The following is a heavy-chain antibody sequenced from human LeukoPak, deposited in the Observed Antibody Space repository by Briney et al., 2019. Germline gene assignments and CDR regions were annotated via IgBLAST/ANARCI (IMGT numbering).Heavy chain of an antibody. CDR3: ARHMDIVVVPAAMDY. Sequence: SETLSLTCTVSGGSISSSSYYWGWIRQPPGKGLEWIGSIYYSGSTYYNPSLRSRVTISVDTSKNQFSLKLSSVTAADTAVYYCARHMDIVVVPAAMDYWGQGTLVTVSS. D-gene: IGHD2-2*03. CDR1: GGSISSSSYY. V-gene: IGHV4-39*01. J-gene: IGHJ4*02. CDR2: IYYSGST.